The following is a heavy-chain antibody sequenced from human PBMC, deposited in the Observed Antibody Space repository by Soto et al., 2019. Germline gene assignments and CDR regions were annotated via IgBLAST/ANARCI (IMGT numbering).Heavy chain of an antibody. V-gene: IGHV5-51*01. D-gene: IGHD4-17*01. CDR2: IYPGDSDT. J-gene: IGHJ6*03. Sequence: PGESLKISCKGSGYSSTSYWIGWVRQMPGKGLEWMGIIYPGDSDTRYSPSFQGQVTISADKSISTAYLQWSSLKASDTAMYYCARHAYGDYAPYYMDVWGKGTTVTVS. CDR1: GYSSTSYW. CDR3: ARHAYGDYAPYYMDV.